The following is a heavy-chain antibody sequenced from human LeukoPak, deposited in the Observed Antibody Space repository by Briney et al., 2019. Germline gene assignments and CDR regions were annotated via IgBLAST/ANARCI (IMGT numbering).Heavy chain of an antibody. D-gene: IGHD3-3*01. CDR2: INHSGST. CDR3: AREAVFGVVKHTYYYYYMDV. J-gene: IGHJ6*03. Sequence: PSETLSLTCAVYGGSFSGYYWSWIRQPPGKGLEWIGEINHSGSTNYNPSLESRVTISVDTSKNQFSLKLSSVTAADTAVYYCAREAVFGVVKHTYYYYYMDVWGKGTTVTVSS. CDR1: GGSFSGYY. V-gene: IGHV4-34*01.